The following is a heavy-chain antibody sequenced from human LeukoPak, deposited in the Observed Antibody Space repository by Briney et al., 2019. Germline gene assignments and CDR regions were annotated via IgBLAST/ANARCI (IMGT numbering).Heavy chain of an antibody. D-gene: IGHD1-26*01. CDR1: GYSISSGYY. Sequence: PSETLSLTCIVSGYSISSGYYWGWIRQPPGKGLEWIGSIYYSGSTYYNPSLKSRVTISVDTSKNQFSLKLSSVTAADTAVYYCARRGWELHGKGLFDYWGQGTLVTVSS. CDR3: ARRGWELHGKGLFDY. J-gene: IGHJ4*02. CDR2: IYYSGST. V-gene: IGHV4-38-2*02.